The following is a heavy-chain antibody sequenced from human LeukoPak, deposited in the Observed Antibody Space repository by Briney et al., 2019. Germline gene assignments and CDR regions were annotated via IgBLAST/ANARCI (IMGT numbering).Heavy chain of an antibody. CDR1: NFTFGSYG. Sequence: PGGSLRLSCAASNFTFGSYGMNWVRHVPGKGREWVAYISYDGGDKYYTDSVTGRFTISRDNAKNTVYLQMNSLRVEDTAVYYCARALTITMIVVVSEDAFDIWGQGTMVTVSS. V-gene: IGHV3-30*02. CDR3: ARALTITMIVVVSEDAFDI. D-gene: IGHD3-22*01. J-gene: IGHJ3*02. CDR2: ISYDGGDK.